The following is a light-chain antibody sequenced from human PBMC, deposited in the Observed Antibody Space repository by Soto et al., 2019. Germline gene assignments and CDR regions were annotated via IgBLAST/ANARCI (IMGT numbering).Light chain of an antibody. CDR1: QSISSH. Sequence: DIQMTQSPSSLSASVGDRVTITCRASQSISSHLNWYQHKPGKAPKLLIYAASSLQSGVPSRFSGSGSGTEFTLTISSLQPEESATYYCQQSYGTPFSFGPGTKADI. CDR3: QQSYGTPFS. CDR2: AAS. J-gene: IGKJ3*01. V-gene: IGKV1-39*01.